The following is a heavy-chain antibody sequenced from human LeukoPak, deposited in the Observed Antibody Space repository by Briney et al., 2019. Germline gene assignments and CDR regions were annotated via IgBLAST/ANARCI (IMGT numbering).Heavy chain of an antibody. CDR1: GYTFTGYY. CDR2: INPNSGGT. V-gene: IGHV1-2*02. J-gene: IGHJ6*03. D-gene: IGHD6-6*01. CDR3: ARDVHDIAARAGAGYYYYMDV. Sequence: GASVKVSCKASGYTFTGYYMHWVRQAPGQGLEWMGWINPNSGGTNYAQKLQGRVTMTTDTSTSTAYMELRSLRSDDTAVYYCARDVHDIAARAGAGYYYYMDVWGKGTTVTVSS.